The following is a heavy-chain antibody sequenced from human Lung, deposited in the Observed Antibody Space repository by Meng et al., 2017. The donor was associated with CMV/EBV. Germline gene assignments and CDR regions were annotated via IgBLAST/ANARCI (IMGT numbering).Heavy chain of an antibody. CDR3: AKDSGLSGYTDSSGYSPFDP. J-gene: IGHJ5*02. CDR1: FSSYA. V-gene: IGHV3-23*01. D-gene: IGHD3-22*01. Sequence: FSSYAMNWVRQAPGKGLEWVATISGSGGSTYYADSVKGRFTISRDNSKNTVYLQVKSLRAEDTAVYYCAKDSGLSGYTDSSGYSPFDPWGQGTLVTVSS. CDR2: ISGSGGST.